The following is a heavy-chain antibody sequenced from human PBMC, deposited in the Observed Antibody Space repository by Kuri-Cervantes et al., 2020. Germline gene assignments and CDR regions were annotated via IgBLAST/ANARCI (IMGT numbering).Heavy chain of an antibody. J-gene: IGHJ6*03. Sequence: SVKVSCKASGGTFSSYAISWVRQAPGQGLEWMGGIIPIFGTANYAQKFQGRVTITADKSTSTAYMELSSLRSEDTAVYYCARGILNYSFYYMDVWGKGTTVTVSS. CDR1: GGTFSSYA. D-gene: IGHD2/OR15-2a*01. CDR3: ARGILNYSFYYMDV. V-gene: IGHV1-69*06. CDR2: IIPIFGTA.